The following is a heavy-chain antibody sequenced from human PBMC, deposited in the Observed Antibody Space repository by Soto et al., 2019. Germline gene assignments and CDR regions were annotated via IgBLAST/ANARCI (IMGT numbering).Heavy chain of an antibody. Sequence: ETLSLACTVSGGCISSSSYYGGWIRQPPGKGLEWIGSIYYSGSTYYNPSLKSRVTISVDTSKNQFSLKLSSVTAADTAVYYCATGEGDWLLLRYYYDGMDVWGQGTTVTVS. D-gene: IGHD3-9*01. CDR2: IYYSGST. J-gene: IGHJ6*02. CDR3: ATGEGDWLLLRYYYDGMDV. V-gene: IGHV4-39*01. CDR1: GGCISSSSYY.